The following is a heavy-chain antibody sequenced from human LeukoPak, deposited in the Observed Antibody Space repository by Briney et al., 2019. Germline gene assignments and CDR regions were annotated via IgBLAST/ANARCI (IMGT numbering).Heavy chain of an antibody. V-gene: IGHV1-18*01. J-gene: IGHJ4*02. D-gene: IGHD5-24*01. Sequence: GASVTVSFTSSVYTFTIYGISWVRQAPGQGLEWMGWISAYNGNTNYAQKLQGRVTMTTDTSTSTAYMQLRSLRSDDTAVYYCARARRSTSYYFDYWGQGTLVTVSS. CDR1: VYTFTIYG. CDR3: ARARRSTSYYFDY. CDR2: ISAYNGNT.